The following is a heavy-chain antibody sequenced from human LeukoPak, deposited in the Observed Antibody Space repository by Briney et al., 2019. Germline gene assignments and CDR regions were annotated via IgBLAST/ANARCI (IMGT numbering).Heavy chain of an antibody. CDR2: MSGSGDHI. Sequence: GGSLRLSCAASGLSFSSQAMTWVRQAPGKGLEWVSGMSGSGDHIYYADSVKGRFTISRDNSRDALYLQMNRLRAEDTAIYYCAKVPGDHIGSGRSGYWGQGTLVTVSS. CDR3: AKVPGDHIGSGRSGY. CDR1: GLSFSSQA. J-gene: IGHJ4*02. V-gene: IGHV3-23*01. D-gene: IGHD3-10*01.